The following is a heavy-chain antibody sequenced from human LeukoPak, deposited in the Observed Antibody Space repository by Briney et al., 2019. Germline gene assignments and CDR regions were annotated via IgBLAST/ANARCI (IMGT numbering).Heavy chain of an antibody. V-gene: IGHV1-69*13. CDR3: ARGYVSARLRYFDWFPDY. CDR2: IIPIFGTA. D-gene: IGHD3-9*01. CDR1: GGTFSSYA. J-gene: IGHJ4*02. Sequence: SVKVSCKASGGTFSSYAISWVRQAPGQGLEWMGGIIPIFGTANYAQKFQGRVTITADESTSTAYMELSSLRSEDTAVYYCARGYVSARLRYFDWFPDYWGQGTLVTVSS.